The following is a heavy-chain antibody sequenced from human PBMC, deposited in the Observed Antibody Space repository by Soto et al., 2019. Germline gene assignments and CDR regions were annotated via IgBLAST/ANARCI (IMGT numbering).Heavy chain of an antibody. CDR3: ARRVIGSSRAFDI. CDR2: ISSSGSTI. CDR1: GLTFSDYY. D-gene: IGHD3-10*01. Sequence: PGGSMRISCAASGLTFSDYYMSWIRQTPGKGLEWVSYISSSGSTIYYADSVKGRFTISRDNAKNSLYLQMNSLRAEDTAVYYCARRVIGSSRAFDIWGQGTMVTVSS. V-gene: IGHV3-11*01. J-gene: IGHJ3*02.